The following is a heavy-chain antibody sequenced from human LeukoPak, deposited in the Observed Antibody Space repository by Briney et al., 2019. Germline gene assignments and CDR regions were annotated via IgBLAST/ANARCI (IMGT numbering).Heavy chain of an antibody. V-gene: IGHV4-59*01. J-gene: IGHJ6*02. D-gene: IGHD3-9*01. Sequence: PSETLSLTCAVYGGSFSGYYWSWIRQPPGKGLEWIGYINYSGSTNYNPSLKSRVTMSVDTSKNQFSLKLSSVTAADTAVYYCARDQYYDILTGYSDYYYGMDVWGQGTTVTVSS. CDR1: GGSFSGYY. CDR3: ARDQYYDILTGYSDYYYGMDV. CDR2: INYSGST.